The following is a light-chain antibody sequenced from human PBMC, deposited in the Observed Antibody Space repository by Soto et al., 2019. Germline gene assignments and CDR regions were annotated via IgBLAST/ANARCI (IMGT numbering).Light chain of an antibody. CDR1: SSDVGGYNY. J-gene: IGLJ2*01. CDR3: SSYAGSNNLRV. CDR2: LVT. Sequence: QPVLTQPPSASGSPGQSVTISCTGTSSDVGGYNYVSWYQQHPGKAPKLLIYLVTKRPSGVPDRFSGSKSGNTASLTVSGLQAEDEADYYCSSYAGSNNLRVFGGGTKLTVL. V-gene: IGLV2-8*01.